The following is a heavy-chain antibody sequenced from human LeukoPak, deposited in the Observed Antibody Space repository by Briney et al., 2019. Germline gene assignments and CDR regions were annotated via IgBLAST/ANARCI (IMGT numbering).Heavy chain of an antibody. J-gene: IGHJ4*02. CDR3: ARALTGDFDY. V-gene: IGHV1-2*02. Sequence: EASVKVFCKASGYTFTGYYMHWVRQAPGQGLEWMGWINPNSGGTNYAQKFQGRVTMTRDTSISTAYMELSRLRSDDTAVYYCARALTGDFDYWGQGTLVTVSS. D-gene: IGHD1-14*01. CDR2: INPNSGGT. CDR1: GYTFTGYY.